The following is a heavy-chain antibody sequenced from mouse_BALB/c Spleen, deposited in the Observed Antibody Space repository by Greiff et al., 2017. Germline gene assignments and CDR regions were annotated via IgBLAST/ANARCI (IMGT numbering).Heavy chain of an antibody. CDR2: ISSGGSYT. CDR3: ARLDRYDRFDY. D-gene: IGHD2-14*01. Sequence: EVQLMESGGGLVKPGGSLKLSCAASGFTFSSYAMSWVRQTPEKRLEWVATISSGGSYTYYPDSVKGRFTISRDNAKNTLYLQMSSLRSEDTAMYYCARLDRYDRFDYWGQGTTLKVSS. CDR1: GFTFSSYA. V-gene: IGHV5-9-3*01. J-gene: IGHJ2*01.